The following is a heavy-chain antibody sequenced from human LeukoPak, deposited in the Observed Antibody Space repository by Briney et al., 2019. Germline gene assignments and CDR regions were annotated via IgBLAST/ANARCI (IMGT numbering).Heavy chain of an antibody. Sequence: ASVKVSCKASGYTFTSYYMHWVRQAPGQGLEWMGIINSSGGSTSYAQKFQGRVTMTRDMSTSTVYMELSSLRSEDTAVYYCAIYSGYSSSWYLASDYWGQGTLVTVSS. D-gene: IGHD6-13*01. CDR1: GYTFTSYY. V-gene: IGHV1-46*01. J-gene: IGHJ4*02. CDR3: AIYSGYSSSWYLASDY. CDR2: INSSGGST.